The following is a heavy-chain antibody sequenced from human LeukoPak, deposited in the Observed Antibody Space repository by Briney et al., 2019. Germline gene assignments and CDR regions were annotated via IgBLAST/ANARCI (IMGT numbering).Heavy chain of an antibody. D-gene: IGHD1-1*01. J-gene: IGHJ4*02. Sequence: SLSAIIGSCVSTYYAHSVKGRFTISRDNSQNKVYLEMNSLRAEDTAVYYCAKDPSLDDYWGQGTLVTVSS. CDR2: IIGSCVST. V-gene: IGHV3-23*01. CDR3: AKDPSLDDY.